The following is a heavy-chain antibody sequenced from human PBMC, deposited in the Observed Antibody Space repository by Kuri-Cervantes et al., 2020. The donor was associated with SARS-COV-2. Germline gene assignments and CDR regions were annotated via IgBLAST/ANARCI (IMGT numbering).Heavy chain of an antibody. CDR2: EKQDGSET. CDR3: GRLGAAYVDTLVVMRAVHYFDS. Sequence: GGSLRLSCAASGFTVNYYWMTWVRQAPGGGLEWVANEKQDGSETYYVESVKGRFTISRDNAKNSLYLQMNSLRADDTAVYYCGRLGAAYVDTLVVMRAVHYFDSWGQGTLVTVSS. D-gene: IGHD5-18*01. V-gene: IGHV3-7*03. CDR1: GFTVNYYW. J-gene: IGHJ4*02.